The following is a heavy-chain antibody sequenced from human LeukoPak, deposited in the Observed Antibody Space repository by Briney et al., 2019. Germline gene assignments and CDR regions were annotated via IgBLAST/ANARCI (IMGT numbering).Heavy chain of an antibody. J-gene: IGHJ4*02. D-gene: IGHD2-15*01. CDR2: ITSPSGNT. CDR1: GFSFNIYA. CDR3: AREVRYCSGGSCFDY. Sequence: PGGSLRLSCAASGFSFNIYAMSWVRQAPGRGLEWVSSITSPSGNTYYAGSVKGRFTISRDNSKKTLYLQMNSLRAEDTAVYYCAREVRYCSGGSCFDYWGQGTLVTVSS. V-gene: IGHV3-23*01.